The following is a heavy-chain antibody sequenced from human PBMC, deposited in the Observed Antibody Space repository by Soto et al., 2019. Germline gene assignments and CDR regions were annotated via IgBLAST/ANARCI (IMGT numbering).Heavy chain of an antibody. J-gene: IGHJ5*02. V-gene: IGHV4-34*01. CDR2: INHSGST. CDR3: AQGYVGGWYKCDP. D-gene: IGHD6-19*01. Sequence: PSETLSLTCAVYGGSLSGYYWSWIRQPPGKGLEWIGEINHSGSTNYNPSLKSRVTISVDTSKSQFSLKLSSVTAADTAVYYCAQGYVGGWYKCDPWGPGTLVTVSS. CDR1: GGSLSGYY.